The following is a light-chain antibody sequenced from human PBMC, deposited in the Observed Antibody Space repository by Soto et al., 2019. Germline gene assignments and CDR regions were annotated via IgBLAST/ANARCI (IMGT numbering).Light chain of an antibody. CDR3: AAWDGSLSGLV. CDR1: YSNIGSNY. V-gene: IGLV1-47*02. Sequence: QSVLTQPPSASGTPGQRVTITCSGSYSNIGSNYVYWYQQLPGTAPKLLIYTTDQRPSGVPERFSGSKSGTSASLAITGLRSEDEADYSCAAWDGSLSGLVFGGGTKVTVL. J-gene: IGLJ2*01. CDR2: TTD.